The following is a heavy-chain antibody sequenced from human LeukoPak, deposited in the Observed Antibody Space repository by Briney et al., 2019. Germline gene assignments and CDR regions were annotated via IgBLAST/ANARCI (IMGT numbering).Heavy chain of an antibody. CDR2: IIPIFGTA. V-gene: IGHV1-69*13. J-gene: IGHJ6*04. Sequence: GASVKVSCNASGGIFSSYAISWVRQAPGQGPEWMGGIIPIFGTANYAQKFQGRVTITADESTSTAYMELSSLRSEDTAVYYCVVGDDILTGYPTDPDYYYYYGMDVWGKGTTVTVSS. CDR3: VVGDDILTGYPTDPDYYYYYGMDV. CDR1: GGIFSSYA. D-gene: IGHD3-9*01.